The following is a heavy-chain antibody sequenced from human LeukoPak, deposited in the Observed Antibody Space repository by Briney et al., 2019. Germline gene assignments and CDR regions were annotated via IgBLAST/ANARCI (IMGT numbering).Heavy chain of an antibody. J-gene: IGHJ6*03. CDR2: IYTSGIT. CDR1: GNSMNKYQ. CDR3: ARRVHMDV. Sequence: SETLSLTCNVSGNSMNKYQWSWIRQPPGKGLEWIGNIYTSGITSYNPSLKSRVTISVDTSKGQFSLKLRSVTAADTAVYYCARRVHMDVWGKGTTVTVSS. V-gene: IGHV4-4*09.